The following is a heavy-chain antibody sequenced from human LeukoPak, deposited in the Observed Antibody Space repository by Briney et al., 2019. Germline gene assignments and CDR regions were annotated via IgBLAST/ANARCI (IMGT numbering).Heavy chain of an antibody. Sequence: GGSLRLSCAASGFTFSNYGMHWVRQAPGKGLEWVSCISSSSSYIYYADSVKGRFTISRDNAKNSLYLQMNSLRAEDTAVYYCARDFITMVRGVRVDSFDIWGQGTMVTVSS. J-gene: IGHJ3*02. CDR1: GFTFSNYG. CDR3: ARDFITMVRGVRVDSFDI. D-gene: IGHD3-10*01. V-gene: IGHV3-21*01. CDR2: ISSSSSYI.